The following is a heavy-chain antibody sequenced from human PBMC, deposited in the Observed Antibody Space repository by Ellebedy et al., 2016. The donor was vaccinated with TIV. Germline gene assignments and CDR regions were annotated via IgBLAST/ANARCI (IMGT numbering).Heavy chain of an antibody. D-gene: IGHD3-10*01. V-gene: IGHV3-30*19. J-gene: IGHJ4*02. Sequence: GESLKISXAASGFTFSSYGMHWVRQAPGKGLEWVAVISYDGSNKYYADSVKGRFTISRDNSKNTLYLQMNSLRAEDTAVYYCAKALPEWFGESPFDYWGQGTLVTVSS. CDR2: ISYDGSNK. CDR1: GFTFSSYG. CDR3: AKALPEWFGESPFDY.